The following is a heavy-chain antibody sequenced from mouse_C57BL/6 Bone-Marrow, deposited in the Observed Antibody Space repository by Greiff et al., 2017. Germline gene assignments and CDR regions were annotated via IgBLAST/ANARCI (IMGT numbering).Heavy chain of an antibody. CDR3: ARLGYRDAMDY. V-gene: IGHV5-15*01. CDR1: GFTFSDYG. Sequence: EVQGVESGGGLVQPGGSLKLSCAASGFTFSDYGMAWVRQAPRKGPEWVAFISNLAYSIYYADTVTGRFTISRENAKNTLYLEMSSLRSEETAMYYCARLGYRDAMDYWGQGTSVTVSS. CDR2: ISNLAYSI. D-gene: IGHD2-14*01. J-gene: IGHJ4*01.